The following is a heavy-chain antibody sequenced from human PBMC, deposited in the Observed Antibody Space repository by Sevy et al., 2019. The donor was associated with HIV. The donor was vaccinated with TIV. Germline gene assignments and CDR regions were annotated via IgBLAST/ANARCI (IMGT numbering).Heavy chain of an antibody. V-gene: IGHV3-30*18. CDR2: ISHDGINE. J-gene: IGHJ6*02. Sequence: GGSLRLSCTGSGFSFSYYGIHWVRQAPGKGLDWVALISHDGINEYYADSVKGRFTISRDNSKYTVYLEMNRLRNEDTAIYFCANAYSGSYSHSYLYALDVWGQGTTVTVSS. CDR3: ANAYSGSYSHSYLYALDV. CDR1: GFSFSYYG. D-gene: IGHD1-26*01.